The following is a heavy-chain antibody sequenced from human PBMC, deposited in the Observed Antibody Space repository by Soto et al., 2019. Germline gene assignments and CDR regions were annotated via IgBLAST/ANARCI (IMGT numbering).Heavy chain of an antibody. D-gene: IGHD5-12*01. CDR1: GFTVSSNY. CDR2: IYSGGST. Sequence: GGSLRLSCAASGFTVSSNYMSWVRQAPGKGLEWVSVIYSGGSTYYADSVKGRFTISRDNSKNTLYLQMNSLRAEDTAVYYCARQNRDGYNPTFDYWGQGTLVTVSS. CDR3: ARQNRDGYNPTFDY. J-gene: IGHJ4*02. V-gene: IGHV3-53*01.